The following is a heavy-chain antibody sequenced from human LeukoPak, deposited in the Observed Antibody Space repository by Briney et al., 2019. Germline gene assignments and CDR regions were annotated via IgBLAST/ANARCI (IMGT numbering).Heavy chain of an antibody. V-gene: IGHV4-38-2*02. Sequence: SETLSLTCTVSGYSISSGYYWGWIRQPPGKGLEWIGSIYHSGSTYYNPSLKSRVTISVDTSKNQFSLKLSSVTAADTAVYYCARGRRTMIVVVLQYYFDYWGQGTLVTVSS. CDR2: IYHSGST. CDR3: ARGRRTMIVVVLQYYFDY. J-gene: IGHJ4*02. CDR1: GYSISSGYY. D-gene: IGHD3-22*01.